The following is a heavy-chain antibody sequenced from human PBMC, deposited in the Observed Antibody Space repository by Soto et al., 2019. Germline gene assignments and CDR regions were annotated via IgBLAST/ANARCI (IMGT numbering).Heavy chain of an antibody. D-gene: IGHD2-15*01. CDR2: IGISGDT. CDR3: ARGQEVGAHFFDS. J-gene: IGHJ4*02. Sequence: PGGSLRLSFKASGFTFSKFDMHWFRQPTGKGLEWVSTIGISGDTYYAVSVKGRFTISRDNAKNSLSLQMNSLRAGDTALYFCARGQEVGAHFFDSWGQGTQVTVSS. V-gene: IGHV3-13*04. CDR1: GFTFSKFD.